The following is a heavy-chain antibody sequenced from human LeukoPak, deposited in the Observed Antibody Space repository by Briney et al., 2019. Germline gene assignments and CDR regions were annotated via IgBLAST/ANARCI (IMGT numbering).Heavy chain of an antibody. Sequence: SETLSLTCTVSGGSISSYYWSWIRQPAGKGLEWIGRTYTSGSTNYNPSLKSRVTMPVDTSKNQFSLKLSSVTAADTAVYYCAGDYYDSSGYYYDYWGQGTLVTVSS. CDR3: AGDYYDSSGYYYDY. V-gene: IGHV4-4*07. CDR2: TYTSGST. D-gene: IGHD3-22*01. CDR1: GGSISSYY. J-gene: IGHJ4*02.